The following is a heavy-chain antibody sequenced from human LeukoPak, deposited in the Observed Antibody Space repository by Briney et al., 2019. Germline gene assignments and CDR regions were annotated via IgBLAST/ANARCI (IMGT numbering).Heavy chain of an antibody. CDR3: AFRTVRSTIEYFQY. J-gene: IGHJ1*01. CDR2: IIPMAGTA. D-gene: IGHD1-26*01. Sequence: SVKVSCKASGGTFTSYAVNWVRQAPGQGLEWMGGIIPMAGTANYAQNFQGRVTITADESTSTAYMELSSLRSDDTAVYYCAFRTVRSTIEYFQYWGLGTLVTVSS. V-gene: IGHV1-69*01. CDR1: GGTFTSYA.